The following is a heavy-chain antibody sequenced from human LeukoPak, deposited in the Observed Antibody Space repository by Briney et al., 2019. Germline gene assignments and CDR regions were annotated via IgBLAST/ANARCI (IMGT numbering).Heavy chain of an antibody. D-gene: IGHD2-8*02. CDR2: IYPGDSDT. CDR3: ARRPRYWGHNWFDP. CDR1: GYRFTSYW. V-gene: IGHV5-51*01. Sequence: GESLKISCKCSGYRFTSYWIGWVRQMPGKGLEWMGIIYPGDSDTRYSPSFQGQVTISADKSISTAYLQWSSLKASDTAMYYCARRPRYWGHNWFDPWGQGTLVTVSS. J-gene: IGHJ5*02.